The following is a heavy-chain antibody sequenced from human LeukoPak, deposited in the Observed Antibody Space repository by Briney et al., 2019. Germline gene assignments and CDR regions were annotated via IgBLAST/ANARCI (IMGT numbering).Heavy chain of an antibody. V-gene: IGHV1-69*05. CDR3: ARDFASSWPFDY. CDR1: GGTFSSYA. Sequence: SVKVSCKASGGTFSSYAISWVRQAPGQGLEWMGGIIPIFGTANYAQKFQGRVTMTRDTSITTAYMELNRLRSDDTAVYYCARDFASSWPFDYWGQGTLVTVSS. CDR2: IIPIFGTA. J-gene: IGHJ4*02. D-gene: IGHD6-13*01.